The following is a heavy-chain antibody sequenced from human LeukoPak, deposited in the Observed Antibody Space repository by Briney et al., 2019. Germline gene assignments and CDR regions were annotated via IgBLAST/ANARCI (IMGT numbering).Heavy chain of an antibody. CDR1: GFDFSNYG. CDR3: AKAPFGGYCSSTSCPLDY. J-gene: IGHJ4*02. V-gene: IGHV3-30*02. CDR2: IQYDGRTK. D-gene: IGHD2-2*01. Sequence: PGGSLRLSCASSGFDFSNYGMHWVRQAPGKGLEWVAFIQYDGRTKSYADSVKGRFTISRDNSKNTLYLQMNSLRAEDTAVYYCAKAPFGGYCSSTSCPLDYWGQGTLVTVSS.